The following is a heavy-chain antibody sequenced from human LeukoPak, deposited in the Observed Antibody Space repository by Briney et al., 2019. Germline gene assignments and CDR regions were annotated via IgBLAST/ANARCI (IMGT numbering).Heavy chain of an antibody. V-gene: IGHV4-34*01. Sequence: PSETLSLTCAVYGGSFSGYYWSWIRQPPGKGLEWIGEINHSGSTNYNPSLKSRVTISVDTSKNQFSLKLSSVTAADAAVYYCARGSGDGYNNNWFDPWGQGTLVTVSS. J-gene: IGHJ5*02. CDR2: INHSGST. D-gene: IGHD5-24*01. CDR3: ARGSGDGYNNNWFDP. CDR1: GGSFSGYY.